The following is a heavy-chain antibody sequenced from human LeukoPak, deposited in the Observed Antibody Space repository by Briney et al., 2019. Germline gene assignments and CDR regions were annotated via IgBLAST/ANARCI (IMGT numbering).Heavy chain of an antibody. CDR3: ARRRSSSSDY. CDR1: GGSFSGYY. J-gene: IGHJ4*02. D-gene: IGHD6-6*01. Sequence: SETLSLTCAVYGGSFSGYYWSWIRQPPGKGLEWIGEINHSGSTNYNPSLKSRDTISVDTSKNQFSLKLSSVTAADTAVYYCARRRSSSSDYWGQGTLVTVSS. V-gene: IGHV4-34*01. CDR2: INHSGST.